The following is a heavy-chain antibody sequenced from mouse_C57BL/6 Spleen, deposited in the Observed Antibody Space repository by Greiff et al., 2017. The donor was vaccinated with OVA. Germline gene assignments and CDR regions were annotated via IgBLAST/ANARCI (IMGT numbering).Heavy chain of an antibody. Sequence: EVQLQQSGPELVKPGASVKISCMASGYTFTDYYMNWVKQSHGKSLEWIGDINPNNGGTSYNQKFKGKATLTVDKSSSTAYMELRSLTSEDSAVYYCARRVYFDYWGQGTTLTVSS. J-gene: IGHJ2*01. CDR1: GYTFTDYY. CDR2: INPNNGGT. V-gene: IGHV1-26*01. CDR3: ARRVYFDY.